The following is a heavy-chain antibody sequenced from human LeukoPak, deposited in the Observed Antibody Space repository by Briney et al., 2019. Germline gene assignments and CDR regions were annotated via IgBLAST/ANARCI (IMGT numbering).Heavy chain of an antibody. CDR3: TKAPLRSCSGAFCYPFDY. V-gene: IGHV3-23*01. Sequence: PGGSLRLSCAASGFTFSNYAMSWVRQTPGKGLEWVAATVGGRPDTYHAESVKGRFTVSRDDSRDTLVLQMNRLSVDDTAIYYCTKAPLRSCSGAFCYPFDYWGQGTLVTVSS. D-gene: IGHD2-8*02. J-gene: IGHJ4*02. CDR1: GFTFSNYA. CDR2: TVGGRPDT.